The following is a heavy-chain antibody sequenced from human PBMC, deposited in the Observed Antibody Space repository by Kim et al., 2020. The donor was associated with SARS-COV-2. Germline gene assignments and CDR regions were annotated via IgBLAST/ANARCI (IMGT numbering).Heavy chain of an antibody. D-gene: IGHD5-18*01. CDR3: ARAYTAMDHHWFDP. J-gene: IGHJ5*02. V-gene: IGHV4-59*01. Sequence: TPSLKSRVTISVDTSKNQFSLQLSSVTAADTAVYYCARAYTAMDHHWFDPWGQGTLVTVSS.